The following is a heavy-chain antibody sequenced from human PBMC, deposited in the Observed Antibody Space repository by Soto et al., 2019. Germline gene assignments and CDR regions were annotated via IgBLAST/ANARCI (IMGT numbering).Heavy chain of an antibody. CDR3: ARGDIDCSGGSCWGNWFDP. J-gene: IGHJ5*02. D-gene: IGHD2-15*01. V-gene: IGHV3-53*01. CDR2: IYSGGST. Sequence: EVQLVESGGGLIQPGGSLRLSCAASGFTVSSNYMSWVRQAPGKGLEWVSVIYSGGSTYYADSVKGRFTISRDNSKNTLYLQMNSLRAEDTAVYYCARGDIDCSGGSCWGNWFDPWGQGTLVTVSS. CDR1: GFTVSSNY.